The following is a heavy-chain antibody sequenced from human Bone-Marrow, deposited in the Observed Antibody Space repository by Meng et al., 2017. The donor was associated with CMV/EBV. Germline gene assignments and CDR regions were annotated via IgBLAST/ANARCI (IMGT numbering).Heavy chain of an antibody. CDR3: ARRVSAGGTLDY. V-gene: IGHV5-51*01. CDR1: GYSFTSYW. CDR2: IYPGDSDT. D-gene: IGHD6-13*01. Sequence: KVSCKGSGYSFTSYWIGWVRQMPGKGLEWMGIIYPGDSDTRYSLSFQGQVTISAAKSSSTAYLHWSSLKASATAMYYCARRVSAGGTLDYWGQGQLVTVSS. J-gene: IGHJ4*02.